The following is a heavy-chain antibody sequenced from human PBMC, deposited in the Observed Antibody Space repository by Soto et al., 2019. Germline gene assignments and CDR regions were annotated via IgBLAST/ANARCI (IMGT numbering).Heavy chain of an antibody. Sequence: QVQLVQSGAEVKKPGSSVKVSCKASGGTFSSHGFNWVRQAAGQGLEWIGGSIPLFGITNHTQKFQDRVTISADTSTSTAYMELRGLRSDDTAVYYCASDRGYGRVNWGQGTLLTVSS. J-gene: IGHJ4*02. D-gene: IGHD2-15*01. CDR2: SIPLFGIT. V-gene: IGHV1-69*14. CDR1: GGTFSSHG. CDR3: ASDRGYGRVN.